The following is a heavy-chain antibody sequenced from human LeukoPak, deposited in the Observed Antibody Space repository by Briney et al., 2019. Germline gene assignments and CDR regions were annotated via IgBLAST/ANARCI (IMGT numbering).Heavy chain of an antibody. CDR3: ASSSLVVAHPFGGAYWYFDL. CDR1: GFTFSSYA. V-gene: IGHV3-23*01. Sequence: GGSLRLSCAASGFTFSSYAMSWIRQAPGKGLEWVSAISGSGGSTYYADSVKGRFTISRDNSKNTLYLQMNSLRAEDTAVYYCASSSLVVAHPFGGAYWYFDLWGRGTLVTVSS. D-gene: IGHD2-15*01. CDR2: ISGSGGST. J-gene: IGHJ2*01.